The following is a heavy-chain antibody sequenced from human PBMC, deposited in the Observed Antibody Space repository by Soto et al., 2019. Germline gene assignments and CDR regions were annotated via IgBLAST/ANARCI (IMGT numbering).Heavy chain of an antibody. J-gene: IGHJ4*02. CDR2: IYYSGST. V-gene: IGHV4-30-4*01. D-gene: IGHD2-2*02. Sequence: SETLSLTCAVSGGSISRDYWSWIRQPPGKGLEWIGYIYYSGSTYYNPSLKSRVTISVDTSKNQFSLKLSSVTAADTAVYYCARGSGDCSSTSCYTQFYYFDYWGQGTLVTVSS. CDR1: GGSISRDY. CDR3: ARGSGDCSSTSCYTQFYYFDY.